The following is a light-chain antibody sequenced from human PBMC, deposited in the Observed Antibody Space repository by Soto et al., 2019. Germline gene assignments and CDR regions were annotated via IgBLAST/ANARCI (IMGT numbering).Light chain of an antibody. CDR1: QSVSSSY. CDR3: QQYGSSTIT. V-gene: IGKV3-20*01. J-gene: IGKJ5*01. Sequence: EIVLTQSPGTLSLSPGERATLSCRASQSVSSSYLAWYQQKPGQAPRLLIHGASSRETGIPDRISGSGAGTDCTRTISRLEPEDFAVDYCQQYGSSTITFGQGTRLEIK. CDR2: GAS.